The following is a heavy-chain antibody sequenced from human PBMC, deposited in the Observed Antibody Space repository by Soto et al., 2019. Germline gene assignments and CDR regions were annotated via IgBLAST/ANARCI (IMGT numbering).Heavy chain of an antibody. D-gene: IGHD3-22*01. CDR2: YLRWSTL. V-gene: IGHV3-21*01. J-gene: IGHJ5*01. CDR1: GFTLSYEH. Sequence: PRGSLRLACTGLGFTLSYEHVNSVPQATGKGLGWVSPYLRWSTLLKYAASVKDRFTISRDNDRGLVYLQLNSLRHDHTVVYYCARDPPLSMIYVVGVDDFWGQGTMVTVSS. CDR3: ARDPPLSMIYVVGVDDF.